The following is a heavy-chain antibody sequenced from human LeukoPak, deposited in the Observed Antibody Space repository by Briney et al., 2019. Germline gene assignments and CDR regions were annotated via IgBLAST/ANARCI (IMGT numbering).Heavy chain of an antibody. CDR2: IYYSGST. V-gene: IGHV4-39*07. D-gene: IGHD5-18*01. Sequence: PSETLSLTCTVSGGSISSSSYYWGWIRQPPGKGLEWIGSIYYSGSTYYNPSLKSRVTISVDTSKNQFSLKLSSVTAADTAVYYCARLDSYGFPYWGQGTLVTVSS. J-gene: IGHJ4*02. CDR1: GGSISSSSYY. CDR3: ARLDSYGFPY.